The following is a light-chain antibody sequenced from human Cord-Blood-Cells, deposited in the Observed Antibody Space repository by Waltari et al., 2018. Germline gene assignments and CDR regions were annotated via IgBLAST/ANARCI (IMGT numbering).Light chain of an antibody. J-gene: IGLJ2*01. CDR1: KLGANS. Sequence: SYALTQPPSVSVSPAPTASITCSGDKLGANSACWYQPKPGQSPVLVIYQDSKRPSGIPERFSGSNSGNTATLTISGTQAMDEADYYCQAWDSSTHVVFGGGTKLTVL. V-gene: IGLV3-1*01. CDR2: QDS. CDR3: QAWDSSTHVV.